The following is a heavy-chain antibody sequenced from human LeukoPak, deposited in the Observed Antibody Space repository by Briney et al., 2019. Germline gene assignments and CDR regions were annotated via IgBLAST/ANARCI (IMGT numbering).Heavy chain of an antibody. Sequence: GGSLRLSCAASGFTFSSYGMSWVRQAPGKGLEWVSGISDSGSSTYYADSVKGRFTISRDNSKNTMYLQMNSLRAEDTAVYYCAKVVAWDDYWGQGTLVTVSS. CDR1: GFTFSSYG. D-gene: IGHD1-26*01. CDR3: AKVVAWDDY. J-gene: IGHJ4*02. CDR2: ISDSGSST. V-gene: IGHV3-23*01.